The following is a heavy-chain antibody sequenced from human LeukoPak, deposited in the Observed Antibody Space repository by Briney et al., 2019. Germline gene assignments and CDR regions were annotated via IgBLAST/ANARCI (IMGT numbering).Heavy chain of an antibody. CDR1: GFTVSSTY. J-gene: IGHJ5*02. CDR3: ARDRGVVVAENWFDP. D-gene: IGHD2-15*01. Sequence: TGGSLRLSCAASGFTVSSTYMTWVRQAPGKGLEWVSVIYGGGGTYYGDSVKGRFTISRDNSKNTLDLQMNSLRDEDTAVYYCARDRGVVVAENWFDPWGQGTLVTVSS. V-gene: IGHV3-53*01. CDR2: IYGGGGT.